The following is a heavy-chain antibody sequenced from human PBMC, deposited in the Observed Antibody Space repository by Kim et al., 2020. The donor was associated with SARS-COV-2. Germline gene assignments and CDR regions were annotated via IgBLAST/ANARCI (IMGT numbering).Heavy chain of an antibody. V-gene: IGHV3-23*01. Sequence: GGSLRLSCAASGFTFGSSDMTWVRQAPGKGLEWVSSIGSTEATTFYADSVKGRFTISRDNAEKTLFLHMNNLRAEDTALYYCARGLGSPDYWGQGTLVTV. CDR3: ARGLGSPDY. CDR2: IGSTEATT. CDR1: GFTFGSSD. J-gene: IGHJ4*02. D-gene: IGHD7-27*01.